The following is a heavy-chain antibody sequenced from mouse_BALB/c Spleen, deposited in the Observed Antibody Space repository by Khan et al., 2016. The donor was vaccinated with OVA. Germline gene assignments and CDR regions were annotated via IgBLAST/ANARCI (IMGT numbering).Heavy chain of an antibody. Sequence: EVELVESGGDLVKPGGSLKLSCAASGFTFSTYAMSWVRQTPDKRLEWVATISSDGDYIYYPDSVKGRFTISRDNANNTLYLQMSSLRSEDTAMYYCARHNYGPFAYWGQGTLVTVSA. CDR3: ARHNYGPFAY. V-gene: IGHV5-6*01. D-gene: IGHD1-1*01. CDR1: GFTFSTYA. J-gene: IGHJ3*01. CDR2: ISSDGDYI.